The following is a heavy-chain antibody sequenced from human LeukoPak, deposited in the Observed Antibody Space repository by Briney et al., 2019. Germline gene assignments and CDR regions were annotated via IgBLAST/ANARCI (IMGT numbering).Heavy chain of an antibody. Sequence: PGGSLRLSYAASGFTFSSYAMSWVRQAPGKGLEWVSAISGSGGSTYYADSVKGRFTISRDNSKNTLYLQMNSLRAEDTAVYYCAKDLGGIAVAEPFDYWGQGTLVTVSS. J-gene: IGHJ4*02. CDR3: AKDLGGIAVAEPFDY. D-gene: IGHD6-19*01. CDR1: GFTFSSYA. V-gene: IGHV3-23*01. CDR2: ISGSGGST.